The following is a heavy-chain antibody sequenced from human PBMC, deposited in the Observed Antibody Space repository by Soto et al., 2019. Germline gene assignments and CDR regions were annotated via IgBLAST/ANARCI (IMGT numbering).Heavy chain of an antibody. D-gene: IGHD6-19*01. CDR2: ISSSGDNT. CDR3: AKDIRFPAGWYGWFDP. CDR1: GFTFTNHA. V-gene: IGHV3-23*01. J-gene: IGHJ5*02. Sequence: PGGSLRLSCAASGFTFTNHAMGWVRQAPGKGLEWVSSISSSGDNTYYADSVKGRFTISRDNSKKTLYLQMNSLRSEDTAIYHCAKDIRFPAGWYGWFDPWGQGTLVTVSS.